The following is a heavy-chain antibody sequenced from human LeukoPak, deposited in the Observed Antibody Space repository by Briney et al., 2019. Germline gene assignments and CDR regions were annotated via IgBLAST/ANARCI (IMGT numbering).Heavy chain of an antibody. D-gene: IGHD1-26*01. CDR3: ARDRIVGATRMVY. CDR2: ISSSSSYI. Sequence: GGSLRLSCAASGFTFSSYSMNWVRQVPGKGLEWVSSISSSSSYIYYADSVKGRFTISRDNAKNSLYLQMNSLRAEDTAVYYCARDRIVGATRMVYWGQGTLVTVSS. V-gene: IGHV3-21*01. CDR1: GFTFSSYS. J-gene: IGHJ4*02.